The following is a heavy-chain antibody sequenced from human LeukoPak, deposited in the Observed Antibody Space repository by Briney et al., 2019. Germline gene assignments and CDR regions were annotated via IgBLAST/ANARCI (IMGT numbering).Heavy chain of an antibody. CDR1: GGSFSGYY. CDR3: ARGLGGDIVVVPAASDAFDI. V-gene: IGHV4-34*01. Sequence: PSETLSLTCAVYGGSFSGYYWSWIRQPPGKGLEWIGEINHSGSTNYNPSLKSRVTISVDTSKNQFSLKLSSVTAADTAVYYCARGLGGDIVVVPAASDAFDIWGQGTMVTVSS. CDR2: INHSGST. J-gene: IGHJ3*02. D-gene: IGHD2-2*01.